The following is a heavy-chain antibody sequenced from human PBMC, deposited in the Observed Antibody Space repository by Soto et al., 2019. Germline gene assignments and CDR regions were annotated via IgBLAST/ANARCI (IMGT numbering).Heavy chain of an antibody. CDR3: ARGLSSPSAAGV. J-gene: IGHJ4*02. V-gene: IGHV4-39*01. D-gene: IGHD6-6*01. CDR2: VHDTGTT. CDR1: GGSVSSGGNY. Sequence: QLQLQESGPGLVKPSETLSLTCAVSGGSVSSGGNYWGWIRQSPGKGLEWIGSVHDTGTTHFNPSFTSRVAIYVDTSKNQFSMNVNSVTAADTAVYYCARGLSSPSAAGVWGQGTLVTVSS.